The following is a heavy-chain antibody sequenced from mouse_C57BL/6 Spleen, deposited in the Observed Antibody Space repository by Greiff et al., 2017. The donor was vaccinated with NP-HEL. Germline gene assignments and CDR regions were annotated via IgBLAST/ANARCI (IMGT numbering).Heavy chain of an antibody. J-gene: IGHJ3*01. V-gene: IGHV3-6*01. D-gene: IGHD2-4*01. CDR2: ISYDGSN. Sequence: EVQLQQSGPGLVKPSQSLSLTCSVTGYSITSGYYWNWIRQFPGNKLEWMGYISYDGSNNYNPSLKNRISITRDTSKNQFFLKLNSVTTEDTATYYCALYYDYDEFAYWGQGTLVTVSA. CDR3: ALYYDYDEFAY. CDR1: GYSITSGYY.